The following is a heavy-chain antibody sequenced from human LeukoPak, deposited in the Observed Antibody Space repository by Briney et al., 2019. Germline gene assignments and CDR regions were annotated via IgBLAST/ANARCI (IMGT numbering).Heavy chain of an antibody. Sequence: GASVKVSCKASGYTFTSYYMHWVRQAPGQGLEWMGIINPSGGSTSYAQKFQGRVTMTRDTSTSTVYMELSSLRSEDTAVYYCARDHVYCSSTSCWWHYYYYMDVWGKGTTVTVSS. D-gene: IGHD2-2*01. CDR2: INPSGGST. J-gene: IGHJ6*03. CDR1: GYTFTSYY. CDR3: ARDHVYCSSTSCWWHYYYYMDV. V-gene: IGHV1-46*01.